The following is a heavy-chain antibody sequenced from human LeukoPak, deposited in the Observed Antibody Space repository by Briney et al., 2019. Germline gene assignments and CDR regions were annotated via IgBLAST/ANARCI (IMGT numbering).Heavy chain of an antibody. Sequence: GASVKVSCKASGYSFTGYYIHWVRQAPGQGLEWMGWINPNGGVTKSAQKFQGRVTMTRDMSISTVYMELSGLTSDDTALYYCARGPNHYYYMDFWGKGTTVSVSS. CDR1: GYSFTGYY. J-gene: IGHJ6*03. V-gene: IGHV1-2*02. CDR2: INPNGGVT. CDR3: ARGPNHYYYMDF.